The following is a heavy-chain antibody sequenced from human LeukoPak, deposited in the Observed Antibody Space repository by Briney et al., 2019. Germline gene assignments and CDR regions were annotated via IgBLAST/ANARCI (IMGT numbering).Heavy chain of an antibody. CDR2: ISSSSSTI. CDR1: GFTFSSYS. V-gene: IGHV3-48*01. Sequence: GGSLRLSCAASGFTFSSYSMTWGRQAPGKGLEWVSYISSSSSTIYYADSVKGRFTISRDNAKNSLYLQMNSLRAEDTAVYYCARDQGGYSSGWYRSPFDYWGQGTLVTVSS. J-gene: IGHJ4*02. D-gene: IGHD6-19*01. CDR3: ARDQGGYSSGWYRSPFDY.